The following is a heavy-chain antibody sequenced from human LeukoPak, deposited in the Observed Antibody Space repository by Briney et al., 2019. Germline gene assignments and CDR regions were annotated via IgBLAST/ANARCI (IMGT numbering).Heavy chain of an antibody. Sequence: GGSLRLSCVGSGFTITNYWMHWVRQAPGTGLVWVSRIHPDGSITTYADSVKGRFTISRDNAKNTLYLQMNSLRAEDTAVYYCARDGDTTLYYFDYRGQGTLVTVSS. CDR1: GFTITNYW. CDR3: ARDGDTTLYYFDY. J-gene: IGHJ4*02. V-gene: IGHV3-74*03. D-gene: IGHD3-10*01. CDR2: IHPDGSIT.